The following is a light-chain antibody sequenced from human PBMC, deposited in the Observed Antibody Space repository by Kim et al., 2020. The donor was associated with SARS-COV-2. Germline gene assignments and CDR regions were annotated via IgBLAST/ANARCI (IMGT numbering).Light chain of an antibody. J-gene: IGKJ1*01. V-gene: IGKV3-20*01. CDR2: GAS. CDR1: QRVSSSN. CDR3: QQYGRLTRT. Sequence: QGERDTPSGWAGQRVSSSNLAGYQQKRGQAPGLLIYGASSRATGIPDRFSGSGSGTDFTLTISRREHEDFEVYYCQQYGRLTRTFGQGTKVDIK.